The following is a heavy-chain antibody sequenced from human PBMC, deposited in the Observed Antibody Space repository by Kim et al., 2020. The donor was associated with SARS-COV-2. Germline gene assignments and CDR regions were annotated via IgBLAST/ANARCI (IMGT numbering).Heavy chain of an antibody. CDR1: GFSFSSYD. V-gene: IGHV3-13*01. D-gene: IGHD6-6*01. Sequence: GGSLRLSCAASGFSFSSYDMHWVRQATGKGLEWVSAIGTRGDTYYPDSVKGRFTISRENADNSLSLQMNSLRVGDTAIYYCARELPDSSSYGWYFDLWGR. J-gene: IGHJ2*01. CDR2: IGTRGDT. CDR3: ARELPDSSSYGWYFDL.